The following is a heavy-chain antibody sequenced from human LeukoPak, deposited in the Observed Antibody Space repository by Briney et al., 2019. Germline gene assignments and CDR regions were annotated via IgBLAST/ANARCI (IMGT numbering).Heavy chain of an antibody. J-gene: IGHJ5*02. V-gene: IGHV1-3*01. CDR1: GYTFTSYA. Sequence: ASVKVSCKASGYTFTSYAMYWVRQAPGQRLEWMGWINAGNGNTKYSQKFQGRVTITRDTSASTAYMELSSLRSEDTAVYYCARGSYRGNWFDPWGQGTLVTVSS. CDR2: INAGNGNT. CDR3: ARGSYRGNWFDP. D-gene: IGHD3-16*02.